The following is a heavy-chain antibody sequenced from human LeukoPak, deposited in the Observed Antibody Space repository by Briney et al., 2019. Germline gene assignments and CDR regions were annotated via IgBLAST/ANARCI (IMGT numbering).Heavy chain of an antibody. D-gene: IGHD7-27*01. CDR1: GGSISPYY. CDR3: ARGPWAWFDP. J-gene: IGHJ5*02. V-gene: IGHV4-59*01. Sequence: SETLSLTCNVSGGSISPYYWSWIRQVPGKGVEWIGYLYYAGDTKYNPSLKSRVTISVDTSKNQFSLKLRSVTAADTAVYYCARGPWAWFDPWGQGTLVTVSS. CDR2: LYYAGDT.